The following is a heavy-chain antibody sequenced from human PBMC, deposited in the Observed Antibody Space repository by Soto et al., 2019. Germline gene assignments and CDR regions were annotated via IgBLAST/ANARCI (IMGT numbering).Heavy chain of an antibody. CDR3: AKASVWYPYFDS. D-gene: IGHD6-13*01. CDR2: ISGSGGTT. CDR1: GCTFSNYA. J-gene: IGHJ4*02. V-gene: IGHV3-23*01. Sequence: GESLKISCVASGCTFSNYAMSWVRQAPGKGLEWVSGISGSGGTTYYADSVKGRFTISRDNSKDTLYLQMNSLRAEDTAIYYCAKASVWYPYFDSWGQGTLVTVSS.